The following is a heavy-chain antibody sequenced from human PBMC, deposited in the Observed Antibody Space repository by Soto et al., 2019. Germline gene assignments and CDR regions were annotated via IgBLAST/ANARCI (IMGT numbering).Heavy chain of an antibody. J-gene: IGHJ6*02. CDR1: GFTFSNYP. D-gene: IGHD6-13*01. CDR2: ISGSGADT. CDR3: ARAIAAAGGLGGGLDGMDV. Sequence: GGSLRLACEASGFTFSNYPMTWVRQAPGKGLDWVSTISGSGADTYYPNSVKGRVTISRDNSKNTLYLQINSPRAEDTAVYYCARAIAAAGGLGGGLDGMDVWGQGTTVTVSS. V-gene: IGHV3-23*01.